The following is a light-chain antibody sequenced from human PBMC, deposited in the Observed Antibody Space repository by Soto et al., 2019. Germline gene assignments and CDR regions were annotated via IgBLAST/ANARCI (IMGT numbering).Light chain of an antibody. V-gene: IGKV3-20*01. CDR3: QQYGRSPLLYT. CDR2: GSS. Sequence: EIVLTQSPGTLSLSPGERATLSCRTSQSVNSNFLAWYQQKPGQAPRLLVYGSSTRAAGVSDRFSGSGSGTDFTLTISRLEPKDFAVYYWQQYGRSPLLYTFGQGTKLVVK. J-gene: IGKJ2*01. CDR1: QSVNSNF.